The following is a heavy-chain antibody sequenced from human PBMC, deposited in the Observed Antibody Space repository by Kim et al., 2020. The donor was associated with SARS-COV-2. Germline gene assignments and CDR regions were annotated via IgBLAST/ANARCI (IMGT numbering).Heavy chain of an antibody. V-gene: IGHV1-18*04. CDR2: IRTYSGDT. D-gene: IGHD3-3*01. CDR1: GYTFTTYG. CDR3: ARDRAFWSATIDFFYY. J-gene: IGHJ4*02. Sequence: ASVKVSCKASGYTFTTYGITWVRQAPGQGLEWMGGIRTYSGDTNFAQKFQGRVTMTADTSTSTAYMELRSLTSDDTAVYYCARDRAFWSATIDFFYYWGQGSLVSVSS.